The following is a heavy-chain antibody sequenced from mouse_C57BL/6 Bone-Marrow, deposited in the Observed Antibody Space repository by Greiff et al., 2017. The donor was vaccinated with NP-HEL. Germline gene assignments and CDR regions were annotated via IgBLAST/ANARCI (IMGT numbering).Heavy chain of an antibody. J-gene: IGHJ1*03. CDR3: ARDAPLWYFDV. CDR1: GFTFSDFY. V-gene: IGHV7-1*01. CDR2: SRNKANDYTT. Sequence: EVMLVESGGGLVQSGRSLRLSCATSGFTFSDFYMEWVRQAPGKGLEWIAASRNKANDYTTEYSASVKGRFIVSRDTSQSILYLQMNALRAEDTAIYYCARDAPLWYFDVWGTGTTVTVSS. D-gene: IGHD6-1*01.